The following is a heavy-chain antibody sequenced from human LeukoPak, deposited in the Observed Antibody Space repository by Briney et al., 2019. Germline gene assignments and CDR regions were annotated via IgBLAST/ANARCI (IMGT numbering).Heavy chain of an antibody. V-gene: IGHV4-61*02. J-gene: IGHJ4*02. CDR1: GGSISNSNYY. CDR2: IYTSGNT. D-gene: IGHD3-22*01. Sequence: SETLSLTCTVSGGSISNSNYYWSWIRQPAGKGLEWIGRIYTSGNTNYNPSLKSRVTISVDTSKNQFSLKLSSVTAADTAVYYCARDYYDSSGYHYYFDHWGQGTQVTVSS. CDR3: ARDYYDSSGYHYYFDH.